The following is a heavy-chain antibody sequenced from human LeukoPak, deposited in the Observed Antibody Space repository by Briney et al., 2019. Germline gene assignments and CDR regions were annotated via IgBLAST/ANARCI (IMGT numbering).Heavy chain of an antibody. Sequence: PGGSLRLSCVTSGFTFSSYGMHWVRQVPGKGLEWVAVISYDGSNKYYADSVKGRFTISRDNSKNTLYLQMNSLRAEDTAVYYCARDSSSSESPTYNWFDPWGQGTLVTVSS. J-gene: IGHJ5*02. CDR3: ARDSSSSESPTYNWFDP. D-gene: IGHD6-6*01. V-gene: IGHV3-30*03. CDR2: ISYDGSNK. CDR1: GFTFSSYG.